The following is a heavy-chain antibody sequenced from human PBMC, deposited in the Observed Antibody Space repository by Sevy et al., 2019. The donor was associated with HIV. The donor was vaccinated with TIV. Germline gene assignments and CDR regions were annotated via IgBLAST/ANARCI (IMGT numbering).Heavy chain of an antibody. D-gene: IGHD2-15*01. J-gene: IGHJ5*02. CDR3: AREGYCSGGTCYSDKNWFDP. Sequence: GGSLRLSCTASGFTFSSYTMHWVRQAPSKGLEWVAVISYDESNKYYADSVKGRFTISRDNSNNTLHLQMTSLRAEDTALYYCAREGYCSGGTCYSDKNWFDPWGQGTLVTVSS. V-gene: IGHV3-30-3*01. CDR2: ISYDESNK. CDR1: GFTFSSYT.